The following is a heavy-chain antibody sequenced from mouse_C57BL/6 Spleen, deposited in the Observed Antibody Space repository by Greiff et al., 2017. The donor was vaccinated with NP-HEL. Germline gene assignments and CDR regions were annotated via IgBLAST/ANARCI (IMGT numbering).Heavy chain of an antibody. D-gene: IGHD1-1*01. CDR3: TRRAITEYYFDY. J-gene: IGHJ2*01. CDR1: GYTFTDYE. CDR2: IDPETGGT. V-gene: IGHV1-15*01. Sequence: QVQLKESGAELVRPGASVTLSCKASGYTFTDYEMHWVKQTPVHGLEWIGAIDPETGGTAYNQKFKGKAILTADKSSSTAYMELRSLTSEDSAVYYCTRRAITEYYFDYWGQGTTLTVSS.